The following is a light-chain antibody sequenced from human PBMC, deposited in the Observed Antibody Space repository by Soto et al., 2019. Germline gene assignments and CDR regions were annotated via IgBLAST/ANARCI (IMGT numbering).Light chain of an antibody. CDR3: SSYTNKDTLL. Sequence: QSVLTQPASVSGSPGQSITISCTGTSSDVGGYDHVSWYQQHAGKAPKLIIYDVTVRPSGISPRFSGSKSDNTASLAVSGLQPEDEADYYCSSYTNKDTLLFGGGTKLTVL. CDR2: DVT. CDR1: SSDVGGYDH. V-gene: IGLV2-14*03. J-gene: IGLJ3*02.